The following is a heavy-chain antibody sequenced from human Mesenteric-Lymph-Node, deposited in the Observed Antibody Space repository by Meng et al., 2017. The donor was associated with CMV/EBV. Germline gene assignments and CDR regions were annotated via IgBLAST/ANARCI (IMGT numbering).Heavy chain of an antibody. CDR1: GGSISSYY. D-gene: IGHD3-22*01. CDR2: IYYSGST. Sequence: SETLSLTCTVSGGSISSYYWSWIRQPPGKGLEWIGYIYYSGSTNYNPSLKSRVTISVDTSKNQFSLKLSSVTAADTAVYYCARASYYYDSSGYYYYFDYRGQGTLVTVSS. CDR3: ARASYYYDSSGYYYYFDY. J-gene: IGHJ4*02. V-gene: IGHV4-59*01.